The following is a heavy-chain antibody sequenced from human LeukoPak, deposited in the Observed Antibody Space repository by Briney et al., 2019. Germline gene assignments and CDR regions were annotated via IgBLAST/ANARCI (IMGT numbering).Heavy chain of an antibody. Sequence: GGSLRLSCAASGFTFSSYSMNWVRQAPGKGLEWVSYISSSSSTIYYADSVKGRFAIPRDNAKNSLYLQMNSLRAEDTAVYYCARDGTYDFWSGYYPNLYYYYYGMDVWGQGTTVTVSS. CDR3: ARDGTYDFWSGYYPNLYYYYYGMDV. CDR2: ISSSSSTI. V-gene: IGHV3-48*01. D-gene: IGHD3-3*01. CDR1: GFTFSSYS. J-gene: IGHJ6*02.